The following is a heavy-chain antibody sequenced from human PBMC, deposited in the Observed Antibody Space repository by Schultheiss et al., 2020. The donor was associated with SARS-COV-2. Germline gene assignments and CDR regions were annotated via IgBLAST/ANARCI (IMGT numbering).Heavy chain of an antibody. J-gene: IGHJ4*01. CDR3: AKVIKGVRDYSNEAFFDY. CDR1: GFTFGNYA. V-gene: IGHV3-23*01. D-gene: IGHD4-11*01. CDR2: ISPGASST. Sequence: GGSLRLSCAASGFTFGNYAMSWVRQAPGKGLEWVSAISPGASSTYYADFVKGRFTISRDNSKNTLYLQMNSLRAEDTALYYCAKVIKGVRDYSNEAFFDYWGHGVLVTVSS.